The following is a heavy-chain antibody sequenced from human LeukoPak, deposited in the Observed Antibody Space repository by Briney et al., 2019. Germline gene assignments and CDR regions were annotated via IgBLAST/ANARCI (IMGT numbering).Heavy chain of an antibody. CDR1: GFTFSSYG. J-gene: IGHJ4*02. CDR2: IWYDGSNK. D-gene: IGHD2-15*01. V-gene: IGHV3-33*01. CDR3: ARVLETDCTGGSCYSGLDY. Sequence: GGSLRLSCAASGFTFSSYGMHWVRQAPGKGLEWVAVIWYDGSNKYYADSVKGRFTISRDNSKNTLYLQMNSLRVEDTAVYYCARVLETDCTGGSCYSGLDYWGQGTLVTVSS.